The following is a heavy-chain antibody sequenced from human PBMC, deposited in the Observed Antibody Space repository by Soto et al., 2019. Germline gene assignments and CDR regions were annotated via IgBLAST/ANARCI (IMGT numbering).Heavy chain of an antibody. V-gene: IGHV1-69*08. D-gene: IGHD3-10*01. CDR1: GGTFSSYT. CDR2: IIPILGIA. CDR3: ARDPLWFGEFYYYMDV. J-gene: IGHJ6*03. Sequence: QVQLVQSGAEVKKPGSSVKVSCKASGGTFSSYTISWVRQAPGQGLEWMGRIIPILGIANYAQKFQGRVTITADKSTSTAYMELSSLRSEDTTVYYCARDPLWFGEFYYYMDVWGKGTTVTVSS.